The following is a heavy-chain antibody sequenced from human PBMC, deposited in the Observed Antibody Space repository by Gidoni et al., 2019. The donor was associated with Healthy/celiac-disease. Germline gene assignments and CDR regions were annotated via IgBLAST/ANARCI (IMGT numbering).Heavy chain of an antibody. CDR3: ARQREWYFDY. J-gene: IGHJ4*02. CDR2: IYYSGST. D-gene: IGHD3-3*01. CDR1: GGSISSSSYY. V-gene: IGHV4-39*01. Sequence: QLQLQESGPGLVKPSETLSLTCTVSGGSISSSSYYWGWIRQPPGEGLEWIGSIYYSGSTYYNPSLKSRVTISVDTSKNQFSLKLSSVTAADTAVYYCARQREWYFDYWGQGTLVTVSS.